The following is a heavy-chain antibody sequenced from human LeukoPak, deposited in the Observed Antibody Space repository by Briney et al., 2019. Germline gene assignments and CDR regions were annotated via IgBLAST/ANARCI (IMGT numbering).Heavy chain of an antibody. Sequence: GASVKVSCKASGYTFTGYYMHWVRQAPGQGLEWIGWINPNSGGTNYSQKFQGRGTMTRDTSISTSYMELSRLRSDDTAVYYCARDGAFELYYYYYMDVWGKGTTVTVSS. D-gene: IGHD3-16*01. V-gene: IGHV1-2*02. CDR3: ARDGAFELYYYYYMDV. J-gene: IGHJ6*03. CDR2: INPNSGGT. CDR1: GYTFTGYY.